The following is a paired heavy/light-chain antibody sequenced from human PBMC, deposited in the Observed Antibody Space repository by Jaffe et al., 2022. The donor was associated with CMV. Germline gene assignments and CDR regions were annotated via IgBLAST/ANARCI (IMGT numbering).Heavy chain of an antibody. CDR3: TTELRPTWPPLDFDH. J-gene: IGHJ4*02. V-gene: IGHV3-15*01. CDR2: IKSKTDGGTT. Sequence: EVQLVESGGGLVKPGGSLRLSCAASGFTFTNTWMSWVRQAPGKGLDWVGRIKSKTDGGTTDYAAPVKGRFTISRDDSKNTLYLQMNSLKTEDTGVYYCTTELRPTWPPLDFDHWGQGTLVTVSS. CDR1: GFTFTNTW. D-gene: IGHD4-17*01.
Light chain of an antibody. CDR3: QQRSSWPYT. Sequence: EIVLTQSPATLSLSPGERATLSCRASQSVSSYLAWYQQKPGQAPRLLIYDASNRPTGIPARFSGSGSGTDFTLTIISLEPEDFAVYYCQQRSSWPYTFGQGTKLEIK. CDR2: DAS. CDR1: QSVSSY. J-gene: IGKJ2*01. V-gene: IGKV3-11*01.